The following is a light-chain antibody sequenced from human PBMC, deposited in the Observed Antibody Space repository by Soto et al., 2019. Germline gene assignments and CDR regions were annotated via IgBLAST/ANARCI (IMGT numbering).Light chain of an antibody. CDR1: QDISNY. V-gene: IGKV1-33*01. J-gene: IGKJ3*01. Sequence: DIQVTQSPSSLSGSVGDRVTITCQASQDISNYLNWYQQKPGKAPKLLIYDASNLETGVPSRFSGSGSGTDFTFTISNLQPEDIATYYCQHHDNLQFTFGPGTTVDIK. CDR3: QHHDNLQFT. CDR2: DAS.